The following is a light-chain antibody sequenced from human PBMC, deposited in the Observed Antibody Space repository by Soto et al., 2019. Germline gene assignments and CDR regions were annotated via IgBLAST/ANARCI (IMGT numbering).Light chain of an antibody. Sequence: EIVLTQYPGTLSLSPGERATLSCMASQSVSSSYLAWYQQKPGQAPRLLIYGASSRATGIPDRFSGSGSGTDFTLTISRLEPEDFAVYYCQQYGSSPKLTFGGGTKVDI. CDR1: QSVSSSY. CDR3: QQYGSSPKLT. V-gene: IGKV3-20*01. CDR2: GAS. J-gene: IGKJ4*01.